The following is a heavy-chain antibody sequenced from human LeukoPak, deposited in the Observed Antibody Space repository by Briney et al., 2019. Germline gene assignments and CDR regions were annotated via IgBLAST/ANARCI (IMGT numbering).Heavy chain of an antibody. CDR2: IYYSGST. D-gene: IGHD3-22*01. J-gene: IGHJ6*02. Sequence: SETLSLTCTVSGGSISSYYWSWIRQPPGKGLEWIGYIYYSGSTNYNPSLKGRVTISVDTSKNQFSLKLSSVTAADTAVYYCARGRSYFHYDSSGYSDSYYYYGMDVWGQGTTVTVSS. CDR3: ARGRSYFHYDSSGYSDSYYYYGMDV. CDR1: GGSISSYY. V-gene: IGHV4-59*01.